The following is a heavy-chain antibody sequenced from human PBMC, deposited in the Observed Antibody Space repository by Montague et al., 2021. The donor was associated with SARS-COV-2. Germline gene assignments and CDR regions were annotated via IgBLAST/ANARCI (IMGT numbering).Heavy chain of an antibody. D-gene: IGHD2-15*01. V-gene: IGHV3-7*01. CDR2: IKQDGSEK. CDR3: ARDSVVVAAMYYYCGMDV. J-gene: IGHJ6*02. Sequence: SLRLSCAASGFTFSSYWMSWVRQAPGKGLEWVANIKQDGSEKYYVDSVKGRFTISRDNAKNSLYLQMNSLRAEDTAVYYCARDSVVVAAMYYYCGMDVWGQGTTVTVSS. CDR1: GFTFSSYW.